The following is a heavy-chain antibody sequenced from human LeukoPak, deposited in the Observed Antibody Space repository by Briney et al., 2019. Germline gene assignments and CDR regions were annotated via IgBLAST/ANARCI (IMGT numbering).Heavy chain of an antibody. J-gene: IGHJ4*02. V-gene: IGHV3-23*01. CDR2: ISGSGDAT. CDR1: GFTFSSLA. CDR3: ARVLSIGFHYDY. Sequence: GGSLRLSCTASGFTFSSLAMHWVRQAPGKGLEWVSGISGSGDATYYAAAVRGRFTVSRDNSKNTLYLQRSSLRAEDTALYFCARVLSIGFHYDYWGPGTLVTVSS. D-gene: IGHD3-22*01.